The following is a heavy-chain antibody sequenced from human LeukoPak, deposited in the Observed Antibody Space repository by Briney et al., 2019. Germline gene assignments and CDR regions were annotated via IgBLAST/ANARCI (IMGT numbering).Heavy chain of an antibody. CDR2: ITSGASVI. D-gene: IGHD3-16*01. J-gene: IGHJ4*02. CDR3: ARKRLADLGDDTSFGGTPFDS. Sequence: PGRSLRLSCVASGFTFKTYHMNWVRQAPGKGLECLSGITSGASVIYYADSVKGRFTISRDDAMNSVFLQMSGLTVDDTAVYYCARKRLADLGDDTSFGGTPFDSWGQGTLVIVSS. CDR1: GFTFKTYH. V-gene: IGHV3-48*03.